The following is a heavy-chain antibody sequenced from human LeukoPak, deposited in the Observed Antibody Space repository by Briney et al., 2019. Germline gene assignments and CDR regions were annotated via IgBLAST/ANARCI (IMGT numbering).Heavy chain of an antibody. J-gene: IGHJ4*02. Sequence: GASVKVSCKASGYTFTSYGISWVRQAPGQGLEWMGWISAYNGNTNYAQKLQGRVTMTTDTSTSTAYMELRSLRSDNTAVYYSARDGNTLGAGGYSTFATWGQGTLVTASP. CDR3: ARDGNTLGAGGYSTFAT. CDR2: ISAYNGNT. CDR1: GYTFTSYG. V-gene: IGHV1-18*01. D-gene: IGHD3-10*01.